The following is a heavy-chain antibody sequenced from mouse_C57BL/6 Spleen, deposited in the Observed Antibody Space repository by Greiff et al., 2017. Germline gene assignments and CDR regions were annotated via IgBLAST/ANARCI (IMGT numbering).Heavy chain of an antibody. Sequence: VQRVESGPGLVQPSQSLSITCTVSGFSLTSYGVHWVRQSPGKGLEWLGVIWRGGSTDYNAAFMSRLSITKDNSKSQVFFKMNSLQADDTAIYYCAKTDDYDEGNAMDYWGQGTSVTVSS. CDR2: IWRGGST. V-gene: IGHV2-5*01. J-gene: IGHJ4*01. CDR3: AKTDDYDEGNAMDY. CDR1: GFSLTSYG. D-gene: IGHD2-4*01.